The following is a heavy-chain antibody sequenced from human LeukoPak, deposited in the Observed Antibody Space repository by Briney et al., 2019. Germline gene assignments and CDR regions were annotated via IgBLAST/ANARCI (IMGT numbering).Heavy chain of an antibody. CDR3: ASTYGDYVSSSDYYYYYMDV. Sequence: PGGSLRLSCAASGFTFSSYGMSWVRQAPGKGLEWVSAISGSGGSTYYADSVKGRFTISRDNSKDTLHLQMNSLRAEDTAVYYCASTYGDYVSSSDYYYYYMDVWGKGTTVTISS. V-gene: IGHV3-23*01. J-gene: IGHJ6*03. CDR1: GFTFSSYG. CDR2: ISGSGGST. D-gene: IGHD4-17*01.